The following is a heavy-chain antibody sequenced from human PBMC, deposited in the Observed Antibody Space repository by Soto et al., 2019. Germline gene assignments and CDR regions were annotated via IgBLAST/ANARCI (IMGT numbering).Heavy chain of an antibody. CDR1: GGSISSSSYY. V-gene: IGHV4-39*01. D-gene: IGHD2-21*01. J-gene: IGHJ4*02. CDR3: ARHDGLSVDSLAIPYYFDY. CDR2: IYYSGST. Sequence: PSETLSLTCTVSGGSISSSSYYWGWIRQPPGKGLEWIGSIYYSGSTYYNPSLKSRVTISVDTSKNQFSLKLSSVTAADTAVYYCARHDGLSVDSLAIPYYFDYWGQGTLVTVSS.